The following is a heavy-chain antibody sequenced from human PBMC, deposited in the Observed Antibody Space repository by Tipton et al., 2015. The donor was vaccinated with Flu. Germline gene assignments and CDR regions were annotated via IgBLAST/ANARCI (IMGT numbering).Heavy chain of an antibody. CDR2: IYYSGTT. Sequence: TLSLTCAVYGGSFSGYYWGWIRQSPGTGLEWIGSIYYSGTTYYNPSLKSRVTMSIDTSKNQFSLKVTSVTAADTAVYYCAKEGSYNILTNYYNKGVDPWGQGPLVIVSS. CDR1: GGSFSGYY. V-gene: IGHV4-34*01. D-gene: IGHD3-9*01. CDR3: AKEGSYNILTNYYNKGVDP. J-gene: IGHJ5*02.